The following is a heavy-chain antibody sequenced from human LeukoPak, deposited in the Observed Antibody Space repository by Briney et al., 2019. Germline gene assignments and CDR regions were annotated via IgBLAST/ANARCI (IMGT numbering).Heavy chain of an antibody. D-gene: IGHD5-12*01. V-gene: IGHV3-7*01. CDR3: ARVTYNGYAHWFDP. CDR1: GFIFNTYW. J-gene: IGHJ5*02. CDR2: IKQDGSGK. Sequence: GGSLRLSCAASGFIFNTYWMGWVRQAPGKGLEWVANIKQDGSGKYYVDSVKGRFTISRDNAKNSLYLQMNSLRAEDTAVYYCARVTYNGYAHWFDPWGQGTQVTVSS.